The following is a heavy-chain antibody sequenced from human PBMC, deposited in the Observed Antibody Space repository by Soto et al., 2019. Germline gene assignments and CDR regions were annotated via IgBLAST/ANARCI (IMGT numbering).Heavy chain of an antibody. CDR3: ARVPVVPAAIGGEYYYYYMDV. V-gene: IGHV1-69*02. CDR2: IIPILGIA. D-gene: IGHD2-2*01. J-gene: IGHJ6*03. Sequence: GVSVKASCKASGAPFSSYTISWVRHAPGQGLEWMGRIIPILGIANYAQKFQGRVTITADKSTSTAYMELSSLRSEDTAVYYCARVPVVPAAIGGEYYYYYMDVWGKRTTVTVSS. CDR1: GAPFSSYT.